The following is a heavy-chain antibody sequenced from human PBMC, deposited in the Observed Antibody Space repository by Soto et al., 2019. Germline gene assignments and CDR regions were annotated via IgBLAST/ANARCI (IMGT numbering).Heavy chain of an antibody. Sequence: LRLSCAASGFTFSSYWMSWVRQAPGKGLEWVANIKQDGSEKYYVDSVKGRFTISRDNAKNSLYLQMNSLRAEDTAVYYCARGGGSYTIFGVVIIPFDYWGQGTLVTVSS. D-gene: IGHD3-3*01. CDR3: ARGGGSYTIFGVVIIPFDY. J-gene: IGHJ4*02. CDR2: IKQDGSEK. V-gene: IGHV3-7*03. CDR1: GFTFSSYW.